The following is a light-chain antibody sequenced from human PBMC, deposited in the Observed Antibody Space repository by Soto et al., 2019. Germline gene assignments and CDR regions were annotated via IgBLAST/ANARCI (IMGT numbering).Light chain of an antibody. J-gene: IGKJ1*01. CDR1: QSVNTN. V-gene: IGKV3-15*01. CDR2: GAS. CDR3: QQYKIWPPVT. Sequence: EIIMTQSPSTLSVSPGDRATLSCRASQSVNTNLAWYQQTPGQAPRLLIYGASTRASGIPARFSGSGSGTEFTLTISSLQSEDFAVYYCQQYKIWPPVTFGQGTRWIS.